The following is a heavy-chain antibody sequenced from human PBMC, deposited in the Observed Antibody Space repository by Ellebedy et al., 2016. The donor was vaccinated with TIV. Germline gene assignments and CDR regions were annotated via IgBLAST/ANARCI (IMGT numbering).Heavy chain of an antibody. Sequence: ASVKVSCKASGYTFSDHYIHWVRQAPGQGLEWMGWINLKSGGTNYVQTFHGRVTMTRGTSISTANLDLSSLRLDDTAVYYCARAGSGWYEMDHWGQGTLVTVSS. J-gene: IGHJ4*02. V-gene: IGHV1-2*02. CDR2: INLKSGGT. D-gene: IGHD6-19*01. CDR3: ARAGSGWYEMDH. CDR1: GYTFSDHY.